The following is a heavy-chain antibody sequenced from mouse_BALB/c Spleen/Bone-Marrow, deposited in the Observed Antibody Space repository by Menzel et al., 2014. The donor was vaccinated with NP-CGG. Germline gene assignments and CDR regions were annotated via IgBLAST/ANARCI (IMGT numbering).Heavy chain of an antibody. CDR2: IYPGDGDT. Sequence: QVQLQQSGAELVRPGSSVKISCKASGYALSSNWMNWVKQRPGQDLEWIGQIYPGDGDTNYNGKFQGKATLTADKSSSTAYMQLSSLTSEDSAVYFCARGDYRYGDFAMDYWGQGTSVTVSS. V-gene: IGHV1-80*01. J-gene: IGHJ4*01. CDR1: GYALSSNW. D-gene: IGHD2-12*01. CDR3: ARGDYRYGDFAMDY.